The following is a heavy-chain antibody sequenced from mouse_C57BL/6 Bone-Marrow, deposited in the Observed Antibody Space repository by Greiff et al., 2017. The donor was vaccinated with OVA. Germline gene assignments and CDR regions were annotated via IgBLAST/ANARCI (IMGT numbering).Heavy chain of an antibody. J-gene: IGHJ3*01. Sequence: QVQLQQSGAELVRPGTSVKVSCKASGYAFTNYLIEWVKQRPGQGLEWIGVINPGSGGTNFNEKFKGKATLTADKSSSTAYMQLSSLTSEDYAVDFCARGPYEYGRTWFAYRGKGTLVTVSA. D-gene: IGHD2-4*01. CDR1: GYAFTNYL. CDR3: ARGPYEYGRTWFAY. CDR2: INPGSGGT. V-gene: IGHV1-54*01.